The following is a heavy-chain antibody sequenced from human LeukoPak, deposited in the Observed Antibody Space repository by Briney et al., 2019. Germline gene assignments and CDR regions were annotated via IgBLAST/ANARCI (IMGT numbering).Heavy chain of an antibody. CDR3: ARPTEEMATINAYFHY. Sequence: ASVKVSCKASGYTFTSYDINWVRQATGQGLEWMGWMNPNSGNTGYAQKFQGRVTMTRNTSISTAYMELSSLRSEGTAVYYCARPTEEMATINAYFHYWGQGTLVTVSS. V-gene: IGHV1-8*01. CDR1: GYTFTSYD. CDR2: MNPNSGNT. J-gene: IGHJ4*02. D-gene: IGHD5-24*01.